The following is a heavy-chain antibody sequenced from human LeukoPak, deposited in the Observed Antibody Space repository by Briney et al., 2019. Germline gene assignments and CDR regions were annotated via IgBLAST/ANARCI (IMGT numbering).Heavy chain of an antibody. CDR3: ATERGFGGYNI. CDR2: IYYSGST. Sequence: PSETLSLTCTVSGGSISSSSYYWGWIRQPPGKGLEWIGSIYYSGSTYYNPSLKSRVTISVDTSKNQFSLKLSSVTAADTAVYYCATERGFGGYNIWGQGTLVTVSS. J-gene: IGHJ4*02. CDR1: GGSISSSSYY. D-gene: IGHD5-24*01. V-gene: IGHV4-39*07.